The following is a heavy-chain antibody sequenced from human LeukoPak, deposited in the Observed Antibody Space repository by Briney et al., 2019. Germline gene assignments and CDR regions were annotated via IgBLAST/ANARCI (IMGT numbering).Heavy chain of an antibody. Sequence: GASVKVSCKASGYTFTGYYMHWVRQAPGQGLEWMGWINPNSGGTNYAQKFQGRVTMTRDTSISTAYMELSRLRSDDTAVYYCARDPPITMVRGVITGHIDYWGQGTLVTVSS. V-gene: IGHV1-2*02. CDR1: GYTFTGYY. CDR2: INPNSGGT. J-gene: IGHJ4*02. D-gene: IGHD3-10*01. CDR3: ARDPPITMVRGVITGHIDY.